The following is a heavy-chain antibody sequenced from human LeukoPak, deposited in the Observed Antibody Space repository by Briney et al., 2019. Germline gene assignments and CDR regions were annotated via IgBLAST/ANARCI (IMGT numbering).Heavy chain of an antibody. CDR3: ATSHGEHQLIYYFDS. D-gene: IGHD3-10*01. J-gene: IGHJ4*02. CDR2: ISVFDGHT. V-gene: IGHV1-18*01. Sequence: ASVKVSCKPSDHTFTSYGISWVRQAPGQGLEWMGWISVFDGHTNYAQILQGRVTLTTDTTASTAYMELRSLRFDDTAVYYCATSHGEHQLIYYFDSWGQGTLVTVPS. CDR1: DHTFTSYG.